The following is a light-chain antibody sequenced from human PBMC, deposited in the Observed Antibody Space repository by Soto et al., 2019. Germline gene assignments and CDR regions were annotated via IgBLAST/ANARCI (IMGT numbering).Light chain of an antibody. J-gene: IGLJ3*02. CDR1: SGHSSYA. V-gene: IGLV4-69*01. Sequence: QSVLTQSPSASASLGASVKLTCTLSSGHSSYAIAWHQQQPEKGPQYLMKLKSDGSHNKGDGIPDRFSGSSSGAERYLTISSLQSEDEADYYCQTWGAGIRVFGGGTKLTVL. CDR3: QTWGAGIRV. CDR2: LKSDGSH.